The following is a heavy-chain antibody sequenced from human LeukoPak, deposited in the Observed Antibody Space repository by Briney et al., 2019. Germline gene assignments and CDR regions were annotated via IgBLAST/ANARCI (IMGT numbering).Heavy chain of an antibody. D-gene: IGHD3-10*02. V-gene: IGHV3-23*01. J-gene: IGHJ4*02. CDR1: GFTFSNYA. CDR3: AKPLGVTMLGFDY. Sequence: GGSLRLSCAASGFTFSNYAMSWVRQALGKGLEWVSTTSGSGGSTYYADSVKGRFTISRDNSNNTLYLQLDSLRAEDTAVYYCAKPLGVTMLGFDYWGQGTLVTVSS. CDR2: TSGSGGST.